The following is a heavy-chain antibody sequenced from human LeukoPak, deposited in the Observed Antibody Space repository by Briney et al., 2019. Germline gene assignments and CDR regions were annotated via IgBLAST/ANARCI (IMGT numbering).Heavy chain of an antibody. Sequence: SETLSLTCAVSGYSISSGYYWGWIRQPPGKGLEWIGSIYHSGSTYYNPSLKSRVTISVDTSKNQFSLKLSSVTAADTAVYYYAISAAIGGFDYWGQGTLVTVSS. J-gene: IGHJ4*02. D-gene: IGHD2-2*01. CDR2: IYHSGST. CDR1: GYSISSGYY. V-gene: IGHV4-38-2*01. CDR3: AISAAIGGFDY.